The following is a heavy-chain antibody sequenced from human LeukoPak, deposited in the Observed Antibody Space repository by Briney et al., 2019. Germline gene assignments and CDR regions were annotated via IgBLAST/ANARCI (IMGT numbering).Heavy chain of an antibody. J-gene: IGHJ6*03. D-gene: IGHD1-26*01. V-gene: IGHV1-18*01. Sequence: ASVKVSCKASGGTFSSYAISWVRQAPGQGLEWMGWINGYNGNTKYAEKFQGRVTMTTDTSTSTAYMDLRSLRSDDTAVYYCARGVGGYYYYMDVWGKGTTVTVSS. CDR2: INGYNGNT. CDR1: GGTFSSYA. CDR3: ARGVGGYYYYMDV.